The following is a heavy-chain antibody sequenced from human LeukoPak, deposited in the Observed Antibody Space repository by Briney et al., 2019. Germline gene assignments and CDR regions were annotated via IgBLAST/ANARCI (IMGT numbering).Heavy chain of an antibody. Sequence: GGSLRLSCAASGFTFSSYEMNWVRQAPGKGLEWVSYISSSGSTIYYADSVKGRFTISRDNSKNTLYLQMNSLRAEDTAVYYCARALTQPPKTYNWFDPWGQGTLVTVSS. CDR1: GFTFSSYE. V-gene: IGHV3-48*03. J-gene: IGHJ5*02. CDR3: ARALTQPPKTYNWFDP. D-gene: IGHD1-14*01. CDR2: ISSSGSTI.